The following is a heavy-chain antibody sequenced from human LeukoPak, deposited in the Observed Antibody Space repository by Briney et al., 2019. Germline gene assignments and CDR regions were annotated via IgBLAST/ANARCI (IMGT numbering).Heavy chain of an antibody. V-gene: IGHV4-4*07. CDR3: ARGRASRFLTIGGRDWFDP. CDR1: GGSLRTYY. J-gene: IGHJ5*02. D-gene: IGHD3-3*01. CDR2: VYSTGST. Sequence: SETLSLTCTVSGGSLRTYYWTWIRQAAGRGLEWIGRVYSTGSTNYNPSLKSRVTMSVDTSKDQFSLHLSSVTAADTAVYYCARGRASRFLTIGGRDWFDPWGQGTLVTVSS.